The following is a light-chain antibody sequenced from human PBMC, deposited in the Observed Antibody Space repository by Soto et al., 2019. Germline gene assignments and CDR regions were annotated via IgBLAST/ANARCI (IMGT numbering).Light chain of an antibody. Sequence: PFVMSESQGERATXSCRASQTLSNNYLAWYQQKRGLSAGLLICGTCNRATRIPDRFGASSSKTDFTLTISRLVPSALVLYYCQQYGICPWTFGQGTEV. CDR2: GTC. CDR3: QQYGICPWT. J-gene: IGKJ1*01. CDR1: QTLSNNY. V-gene: IGKV3-20*01.